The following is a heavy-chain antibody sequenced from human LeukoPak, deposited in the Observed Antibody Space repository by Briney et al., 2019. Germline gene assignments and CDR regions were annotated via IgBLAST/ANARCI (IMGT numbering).Heavy chain of an antibody. V-gene: IGHV1-18*01. J-gene: IGHJ3*02. CDR1: GYTFTSYG. CDR2: ISTYNGNT. D-gene: IGHD2-15*01. CDR3: ARDPGYCSGGSCYSGGDAFDI. Sequence: GASVKVSCKASGYTFTSYGISWVRQAPGQGLEWMGWISTYNGNTNYAQKLQGRVTMTTDISTSTAYMDLRSLRSDDTAVYYCARDPGYCSGGSCYSGGDAFDIWGQGTMVTVSS.